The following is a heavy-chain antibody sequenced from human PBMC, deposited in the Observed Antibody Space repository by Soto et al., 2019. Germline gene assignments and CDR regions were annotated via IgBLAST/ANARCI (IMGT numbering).Heavy chain of an antibody. D-gene: IGHD3-9*01. Sequence: GALRLSCAASGFTFSSYNMNWVRQAPGKGLEWVSSISSSSTYIYYADSVKGRFTISRDNAKNSLYLQMNSLRAEDTAVYYCARETTYDILTASYGNAFDPCGKGTLVTVSS. J-gene: IGHJ5*02. CDR1: GFTFSSYN. V-gene: IGHV3-21*01. CDR2: ISSSSTYI. CDR3: ARETTYDILTASYGNAFDP.